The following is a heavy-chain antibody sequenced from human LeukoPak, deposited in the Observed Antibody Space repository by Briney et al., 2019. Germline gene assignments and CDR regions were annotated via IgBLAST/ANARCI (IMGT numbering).Heavy chain of an antibody. V-gene: IGHV3-48*03. CDR3: ARAPTKFRRDWFDP. J-gene: IGHJ5*02. CDR2: ISSSGSTI. Sequence: GGSLRLSCAASEFTFSSYEMDWIRQAPGKGLEWVSYISSSGSTIYYADSVKGRFTISRDNAKNSLYLQMNNLRVEDTAVYYCARAPTKFRRDWFDPWGQGTLVTVSS. D-gene: IGHD3-9*01. CDR1: EFTFSSYE.